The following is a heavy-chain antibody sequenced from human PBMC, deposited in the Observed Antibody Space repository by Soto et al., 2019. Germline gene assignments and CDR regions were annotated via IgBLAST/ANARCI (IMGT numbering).Heavy chain of an antibody. J-gene: IGHJ4*01. CDR1: GFTLSSSV. D-gene: IGHD5-12*01. CDR2: FWKDGTTK. Sequence: QVQLVESGGGVVQPGTSLRLSCAASGFTLSSSVMHWVRQAPGKGLEWVAVFWKDGTTKYYADSVKGRFTISRDNSKNTLYLDLTSLGPEDTALYYCAKANRPPPPYSAYEPFDYWGHGTLVSVSS. CDR3: AKANRPPPPYSAYEPFDY. V-gene: IGHV3-33*06.